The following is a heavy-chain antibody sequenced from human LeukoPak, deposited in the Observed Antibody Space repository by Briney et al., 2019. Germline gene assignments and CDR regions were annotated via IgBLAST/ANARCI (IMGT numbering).Heavy chain of an antibody. V-gene: IGHV3-11*04. J-gene: IGHJ4*02. CDR1: GFTFSDYD. CDR3: ARGSGTMVVTPLFH. Sequence: GGSLRLSCAASGFTFSDYDMSWIRQAPGKGLEWFSYISSSGGTIYYADSVKGRFTISRDNAKNSLYLQMNSLRAEDTAVYYCARGSGTMVVTPLFHWGQGTLVTVSS. D-gene: IGHD4-23*01. CDR2: ISSSGGTI.